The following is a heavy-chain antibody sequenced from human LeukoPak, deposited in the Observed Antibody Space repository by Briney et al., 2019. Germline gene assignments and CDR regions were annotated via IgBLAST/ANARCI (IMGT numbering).Heavy chain of an antibody. D-gene: IGHD2-2*01. V-gene: IGHV3-33*01. CDR3: ARDGCSSTSCYSFDY. J-gene: IGHJ4*02. CDR1: GFTFSSYG. CDR2: IWSAGSNK. Sequence: PGRSLRLSCAASGFTFSSYGMHGVRQAPGKGGEWVAVIWSAGSNKYYADSVKGRFTISRHNSRNTLYLQMNSLRAEDTAVYYCARDGCSSTSCYSFDYWGQGTLVTVSS.